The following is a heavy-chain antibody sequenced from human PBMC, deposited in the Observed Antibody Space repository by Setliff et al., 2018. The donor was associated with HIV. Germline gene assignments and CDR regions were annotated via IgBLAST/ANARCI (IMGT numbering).Heavy chain of an antibody. Sequence: PGGSLRLSCAASGFNFNAYHMNWVRQAPGKGLEWVSSIRSSSSSVYYADSVKGRFTISRDDTQNSLFLQMNSLRADDTAVYYFARPSPYHNNHGYYDAFDIWGQGTTVTVSS. CDR3: ARPSPYHNNHGYYDAFDI. J-gene: IGHJ3*02. V-gene: IGHV3-21*04. CDR2: IRSSSSSV. CDR1: GFNFNAYH. D-gene: IGHD3-22*01.